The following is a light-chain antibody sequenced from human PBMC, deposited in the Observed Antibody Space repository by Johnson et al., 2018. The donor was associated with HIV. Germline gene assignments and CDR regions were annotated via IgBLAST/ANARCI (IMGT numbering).Light chain of an antibody. CDR2: DNN. J-gene: IGLJ1*01. V-gene: IGLV1-51*01. CDR1: SSNIGNNY. Sequence: QSVLTQLPSVSAAPGQKVTISCSGSSSNIGNNYVSWYQQLPGTAPKLLIYDNNKRPSGIPDRFSGSKSGTSATLGITGLQTGDEGDYFCGAWDSTLNAYVFGTGTKVTVL. CDR3: GAWDSTLNAYV.